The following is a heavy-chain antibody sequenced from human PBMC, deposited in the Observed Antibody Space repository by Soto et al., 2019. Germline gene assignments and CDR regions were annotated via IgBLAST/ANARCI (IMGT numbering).Heavy chain of an antibody. V-gene: IGHV4-31*03. D-gene: IGHD5-18*01. J-gene: IGHJ6*02. CDR2: IYYSGST. CDR3: ARDRLMATAGTARHYFGLDV. Sequence: SETLSLTCTVSGGSIRSGGYYWSWVRQSPRRGLEWIGNIYYSGSTYYNPSLKSRLTISVDTSKNQFSLNLSSVTAADTAVYYCARDRLMATAGTARHYFGLDVWGQGNTVTVSS. CDR1: GGSIRSGGYY.